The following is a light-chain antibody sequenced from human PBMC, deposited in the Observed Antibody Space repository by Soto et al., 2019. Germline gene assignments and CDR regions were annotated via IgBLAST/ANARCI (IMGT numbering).Light chain of an antibody. Sequence: SYELTQPPSVSVAPGRTAGMACGGNNIESKRVHWYQQRPGQAPVLVLYDDGNRPSGIPERLSGSNSGSTATLTISSVEASDEADYFCQVWDISSDQYLFGPGTKVTV. J-gene: IGLJ1*01. V-gene: IGLV3-21*02. CDR2: DDG. CDR1: NIESKR. CDR3: QVWDISSDQYL.